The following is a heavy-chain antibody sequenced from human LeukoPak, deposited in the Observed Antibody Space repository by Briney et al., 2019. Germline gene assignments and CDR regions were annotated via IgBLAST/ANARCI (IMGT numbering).Heavy chain of an antibody. D-gene: IGHD3-22*01. CDR2: IIPNSGGT. J-gene: IGHJ5*02. CDR3: ARHKYDSSGYYYWDWFDP. CDR1: GYTFTGYY. Sequence: ASVKVSCKASGYTFTGYYMHWVRQAPGQGLEWMGWIIPNSGGTNYAQKFQGRVTMTRDTSISTAYMELSRLRSDDTAVYYCARHKYDSSGYYYWDWFDPWGQGTLVTVSS. V-gene: IGHV1-2*02.